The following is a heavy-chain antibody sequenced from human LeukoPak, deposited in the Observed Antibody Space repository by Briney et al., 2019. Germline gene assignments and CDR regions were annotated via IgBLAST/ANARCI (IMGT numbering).Heavy chain of an antibody. D-gene: IGHD2-2*02. CDR2: ISGGSGTI. J-gene: IGHJ4*02. CDR3: ARGYCSSTSCYRYFDY. V-gene: IGHV3-48*01. CDR1: GFTFSSYS. Sequence: GGSLRLSCAASGFTFSSYSMNWVRQAPGKGPEWVSYISGGSGTIYYADSVKGRFTISRDNAKNSLYLQMNSLRAEDTAVYYCARGYCSSTSCYRYFDYWGQGTLVTVSS.